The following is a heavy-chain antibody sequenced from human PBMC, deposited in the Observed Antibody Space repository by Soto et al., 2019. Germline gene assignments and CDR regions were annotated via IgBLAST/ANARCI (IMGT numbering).Heavy chain of an antibody. D-gene: IGHD3-10*01. J-gene: IGHJ4*02. V-gene: IGHV3-23*01. Sequence: EVQLLESGGGLVLPGGSLRVSCEASGFTFSSYDMNWVRQAPGKGLEWVSGISGSGGSTHYADSVKGRFTISRDNSRNTLYLHMNSLRVDDTAVYYCAKGAGSDSGRYWGQGTLVTVSS. CDR1: GFTFSSYD. CDR2: ISGSGGST. CDR3: AKGAGSDSGRY.